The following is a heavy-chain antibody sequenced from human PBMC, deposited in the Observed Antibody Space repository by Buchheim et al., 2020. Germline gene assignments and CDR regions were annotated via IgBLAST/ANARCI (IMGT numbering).Heavy chain of an antibody. CDR3: ARESGTTWFDP. D-gene: IGHD1-7*01. J-gene: IGHJ5*02. CDR1: GFTFSSYI. Sequence: EVQLVESGGGLVQPGGSPRLSCAASGFTFSSYIMNWVRQAPGKGLEWVSYISSSSSIIYSADSVKGRFTTPRDNAKKPLYLQMNSLRDEDTAVYYCARESGTTWFDPWGQGTL. V-gene: IGHV3-48*02. CDR2: ISSSSSII.